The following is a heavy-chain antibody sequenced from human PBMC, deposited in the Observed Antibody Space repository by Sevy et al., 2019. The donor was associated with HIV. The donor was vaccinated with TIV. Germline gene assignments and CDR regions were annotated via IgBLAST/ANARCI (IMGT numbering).Heavy chain of an antibody. J-gene: IGHJ4*02. D-gene: IGHD1-26*01. CDR1: GFTFSSYA. CDR2: ISGSGGST. V-gene: IGHV3-23*01. Sequence: GGSLRLSCAASGFTFSSYAMSWVRQAPGKGLEWVSAISGSGGSTYYADSVKGRFTISRDNSKNTLNLQMNSLRAEDTAVYYCAKDSEWELLWGAFDYWGQGTLVTVSS. CDR3: AKDSEWELLWGAFDY.